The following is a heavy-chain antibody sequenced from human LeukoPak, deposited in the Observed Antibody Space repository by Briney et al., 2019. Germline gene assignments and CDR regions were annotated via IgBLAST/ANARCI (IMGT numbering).Heavy chain of an antibody. Sequence: GGSLRLSCVASGVTLSNYAMSWARQAPGKGLEWVSGISSSGSGGNTYYADSVKGRFTISRDSSRNTLFLHMNTLRAEDTAVYYCARDPPSGGFDSWGQGTLVTVSS. CDR2: ISSSGSGGNT. J-gene: IGHJ4*02. CDR3: ARDPPSGGFDS. CDR1: GVTLSNYA. V-gene: IGHV3-23*01. D-gene: IGHD2-15*01.